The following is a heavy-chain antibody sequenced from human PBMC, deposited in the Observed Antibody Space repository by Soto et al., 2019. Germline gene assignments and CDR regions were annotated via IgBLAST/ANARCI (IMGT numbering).Heavy chain of an antibody. CDR3: ARGIVVVVAATPPPHYYYYGMDV. CDR1: VYSFTSYG. D-gene: IGHD2-15*01. CDR2: ISAYNGNT. V-gene: IGHV1-18*01. Sequence: XSVKVSCKASVYSFTSYGISWVRQAPGQGLEWMGWISAYNGNTNYAQKLQGRVTMTTDTSTSTAYMELRSLRSDDTAVYYCARGIVVVVAATPPPHYYYYGMDVRGQGATVTVS. J-gene: IGHJ6*02.